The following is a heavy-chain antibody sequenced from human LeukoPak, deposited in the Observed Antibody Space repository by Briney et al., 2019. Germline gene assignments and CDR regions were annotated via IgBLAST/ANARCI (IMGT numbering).Heavy chain of an antibody. V-gene: IGHV1-46*01. Sequence: ASVKVSCKASGYTFTSYYMHWVRQAPGQGLEWMGIINPSGGSTSYAQKFQGRVTMTRDMSTSTVYMELSSLRSEDRAVYYCARGSYDILTGYYKSYYRYWGQGTLVTVSS. CDR3: ARGSYDILTGYYKSYYRY. J-gene: IGHJ4*02. CDR1: GYTFTSYY. D-gene: IGHD3-9*01. CDR2: INPSGGST.